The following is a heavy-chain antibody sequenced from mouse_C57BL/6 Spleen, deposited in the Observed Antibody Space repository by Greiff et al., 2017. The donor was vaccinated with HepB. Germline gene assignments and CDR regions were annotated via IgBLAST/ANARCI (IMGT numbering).Heavy chain of an antibody. CDR3: ARYTGIYYYGSGYFDV. V-gene: IGHV1-61*01. CDR1: GYTFTSYW. CDR2: IYPSDSET. Sequence: QVQLQQPGAELVRPGSSVKLSCKASGYTFTSYWMDWVKQRPGQGLEWIGNIYPSDSETHYNQKFKDKATLTVDKSSSTAYMQLSSLTSEDSAVYYCARYTGIYYYGSGYFDVWGTGTTVTVSS. J-gene: IGHJ1*03. D-gene: IGHD1-1*01.